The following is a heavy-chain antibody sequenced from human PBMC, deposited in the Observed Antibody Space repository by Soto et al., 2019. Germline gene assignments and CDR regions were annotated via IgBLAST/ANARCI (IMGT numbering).Heavy chain of an antibody. CDR2: IYYSGST. V-gene: IGHV4-39*01. J-gene: IGHJ4*02. Sequence: SETLSLTCTVSGGSISSSSYYWGWIRQPPGKGLEWIGSIYYSGSTYYNPSLKSRVTISVDTSKNQFSLKLSSVTAADTAVYYCAIQDGGVVYWGQGTLVTVSS. CDR1: GGSISSSSYY. CDR3: AIQDGGVVY. D-gene: IGHD3-16*01.